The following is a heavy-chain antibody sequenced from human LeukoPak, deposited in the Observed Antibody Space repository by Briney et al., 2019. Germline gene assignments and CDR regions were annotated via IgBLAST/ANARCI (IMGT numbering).Heavy chain of an antibody. V-gene: IGHV3-49*04. CDR1: GFAFDDFA. J-gene: IGHJ4*02. CDR2: IRRRAYDGAA. Sequence: GGSLRLSCTTSGFAFDDFAMSWVRQPAGKGREWVGFIRRRAYDGAAAYAASVKGRFIISRDDSKGIAYLQMNSLKTEDTAVYYCSRNGLVDFDYWGQGSRVLVSP. CDR3: SRNGLVDFDY.